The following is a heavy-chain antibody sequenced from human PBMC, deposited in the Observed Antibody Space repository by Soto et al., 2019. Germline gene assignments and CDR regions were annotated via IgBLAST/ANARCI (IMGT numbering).Heavy chain of an antibody. J-gene: IGHJ6*02. Sequence: GGSLRLSCAASGFTSSSYGMHWVRQAPGKGLEWVAVISYDGSNKYYADSVKGRFTISRDNSKNTLYLQMNSLRAEDTAVYYCAKGRRLRFIYGMDVWGQGTTVTVSS. D-gene: IGHD3-3*01. CDR1: GFTSSSYG. CDR2: ISYDGSNK. V-gene: IGHV3-30*18. CDR3: AKGRRLRFIYGMDV.